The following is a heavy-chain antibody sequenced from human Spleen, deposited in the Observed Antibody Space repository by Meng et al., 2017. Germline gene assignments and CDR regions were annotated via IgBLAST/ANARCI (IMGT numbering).Heavy chain of an antibody. J-gene: IGHJ5*02. CDR3: STDRSWFDP. CDR1: GINFSTAW. V-gene: IGHV3-15*01. Sequence: EVQLVESGGGLVQPGWSLRLSCATSGINFSTAWMTWFRQAPGKGLEWVGRIKSKPDGGTADYGAPVQGRFTISKDDSKNTLYLQMNSLKTEDTAVYYCSTDRSWFDPWGQGTLVTVSS. CDR2: IKSKPDGGTA.